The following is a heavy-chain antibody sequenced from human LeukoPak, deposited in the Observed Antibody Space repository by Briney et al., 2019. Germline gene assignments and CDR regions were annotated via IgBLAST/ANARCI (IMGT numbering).Heavy chain of an antibody. J-gene: IGHJ1*01. CDR2: ISYDGSNK. CDR1: GFTFSSYA. Sequence: GGSLRLSCAASGFTFSSYAMHWVRQAPGKGLEWVAVISYDGSNKYYADSVKGRFTISRDNSKNTLYLQMNSLRAEDTAVYYCAKGDAVTRWFAPEYFQHWGQGTLVTVSS. CDR3: AKGDAVTRWFAPEYFQH. D-gene: IGHD4-17*01. V-gene: IGHV3-30-3*01.